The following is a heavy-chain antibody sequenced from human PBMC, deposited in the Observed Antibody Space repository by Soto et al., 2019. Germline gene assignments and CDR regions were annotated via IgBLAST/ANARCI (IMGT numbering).Heavy chain of an antibody. J-gene: IGHJ4*02. Sequence: SVKVSCKASGCTFTSSAIHWLRQAPGQRLEWLGGIIPIFGAANDAQKFQGRVTITADESTNTAYMELNSLTSEDTAVYYCARGVRLYGPPDYFDYWGQGTLVTVSS. CDR1: GCTFTSSA. CDR3: ARGVRLYGPPDYFDY. CDR2: IIPIFGAA. D-gene: IGHD3-10*01. V-gene: IGHV1-69*13.